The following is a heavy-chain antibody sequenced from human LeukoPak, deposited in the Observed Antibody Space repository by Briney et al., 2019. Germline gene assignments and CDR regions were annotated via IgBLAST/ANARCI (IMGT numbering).Heavy chain of an antibody. J-gene: IGHJ3*02. CDR3: ARVLQDTAMVTGAFDI. V-gene: IGHV3-30-3*01. Sequence: GGSLRLSCAASGFTFSSYAMHWVRQAPGKGLEWVAVISYDGSNKYYADSVKGRFTISRDNAKNSLYLQMNSLRAEDTAVYYCARVLQDTAMVTGAFDIWGQGTMVTVSS. CDR2: ISYDGSNK. D-gene: IGHD5-18*01. CDR1: GFTFSSYA.